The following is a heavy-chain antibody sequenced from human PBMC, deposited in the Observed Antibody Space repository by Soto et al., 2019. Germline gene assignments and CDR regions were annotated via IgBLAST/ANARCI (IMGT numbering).Heavy chain of an antibody. V-gene: IGHV4-59*01. D-gene: IGHD6-6*01. CDR3: ARSIAVPSGHIDH. CDR1: GGSLGVYS. Sequence: QVQLQESGPGLVKPSETLSLTCRVSGGSLGVYSWSGVGLAPGRALEWIGYVYSTGSTNYIPSLQSRVSISVDTSNKHFSLSLSLVTAADTAVYFCARSIAVPSGHIDHWGQGIRVTISS. J-gene: IGHJ4*02. CDR2: VYSTGST.